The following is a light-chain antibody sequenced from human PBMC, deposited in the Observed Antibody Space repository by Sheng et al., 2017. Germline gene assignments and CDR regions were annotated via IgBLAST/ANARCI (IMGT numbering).Light chain of an antibody. CDR2: AAS. CDR3: QKYNSAPWT. V-gene: IGKV1-27*01. Sequence: DIQMTQSPSSLSASVGDRVTITCRASQGISNYLAWYQQKPGTVPKLLIYAASTLQSGVPSRFSGSGSGTDFTLSINSLQPEDVATYYCQKYNSAPWTFGQGTKVEIK. J-gene: IGKJ1*01. CDR1: QGISNY.